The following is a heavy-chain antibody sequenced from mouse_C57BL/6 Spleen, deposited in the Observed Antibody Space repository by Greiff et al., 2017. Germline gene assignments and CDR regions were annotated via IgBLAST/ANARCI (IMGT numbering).Heavy chain of an antibody. Sequence: VMLVESGGGLVKPGGSLKLSCAASGFTFSDYGMHWVRQAPETGLEWVAYISSGSSTIYYADTVKGRFTISRDNAKNTLFLQMTSLRSEDTAMYYCARGSPFAYWGQGTLVTVSA. CDR3: ARGSPFAY. CDR2: ISSGSSTI. CDR1: GFTFSDYG. V-gene: IGHV5-17*01. J-gene: IGHJ3*01.